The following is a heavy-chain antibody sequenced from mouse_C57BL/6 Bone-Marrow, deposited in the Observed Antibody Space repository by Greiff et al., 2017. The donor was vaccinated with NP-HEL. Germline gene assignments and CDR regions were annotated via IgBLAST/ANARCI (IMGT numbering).Heavy chain of an antibody. J-gene: IGHJ1*03. V-gene: IGHV7-1*01. Sequence: EVKLMESGGGLVQSGRSLRLSCATSGFTFSDFYMEWVRQAPGKGLEWIAASRNNANDYTTEYSAYVKGRFIVSRDTYHSILYLQMHALRAEDTAIYYCATDVLLRRWYFDVWGTGTTVTVSS. CDR1: GFTFSDFY. D-gene: IGHD1-1*01. CDR2: SRNNANDYTT. CDR3: ATDVLLRRWYFDV.